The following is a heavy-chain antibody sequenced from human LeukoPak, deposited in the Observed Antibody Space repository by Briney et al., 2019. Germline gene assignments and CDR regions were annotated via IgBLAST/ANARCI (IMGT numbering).Heavy chain of an antibody. CDR2: IYYSGST. D-gene: IGHD4-23*01. V-gene: IGHV4-59*11. J-gene: IGHJ4*02. CDR3: ARFYGGSYFDY. Sequence: SETLSLTCTVSGGSISSHYWSWIRQPPGKGLEWIGYIYYSGSTNYNPSHKSRVTISVDTSKNQFSLKLSSVTAADTAVYYCARFYGGSYFDYWGQGTLVTVSS. CDR1: GGSISSHY.